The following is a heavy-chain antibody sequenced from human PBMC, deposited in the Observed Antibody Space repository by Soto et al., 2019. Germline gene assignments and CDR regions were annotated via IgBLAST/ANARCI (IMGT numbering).Heavy chain of an antibody. Sequence: GGSLRLSCGASGFTFSSYAMSWGREGPGKGLEWVTAIRGSGGTTDAAASVKGPFPISRDNSKTTLYLQLNSLRAEDTAVYYCASNLSQFDYWGQGTLVTVS. J-gene: IGHJ4*02. CDR2: IRGSGGTT. D-gene: IGHD4-4*01. CDR1: GFTFSSYA. V-gene: IGHV3-23*01. CDR3: ASNLSQFDY.